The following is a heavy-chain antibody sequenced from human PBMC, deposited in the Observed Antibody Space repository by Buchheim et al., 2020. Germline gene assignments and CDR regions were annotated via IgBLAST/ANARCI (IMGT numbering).Heavy chain of an antibody. CDR1: GFTFSDYW. CDR3: ARPPYCSGGSCYPFDY. D-gene: IGHD2-15*01. V-gene: IGHV3-74*01. Sequence: EVQLVESGGGLVQPGGSLRLSCAASGFTFSDYWMHWVRQAPGKGLVWVSRIKSDGSSTSYADSVKGRFTISRDNAKSTLYLQMNSLRAEDTAVYYCARPPYCSGGSCYPFDYWGQGTL. J-gene: IGHJ4*02. CDR2: IKSDGSST.